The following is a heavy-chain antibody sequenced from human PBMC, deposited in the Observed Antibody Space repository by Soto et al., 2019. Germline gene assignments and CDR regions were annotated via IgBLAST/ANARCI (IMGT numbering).Heavy chain of an antibody. J-gene: IGHJ4*02. CDR1: GFTFSSYA. Sequence: GGSLRLSCAASGFTFSSYAMHWVRQAPGKGLEWVAVISYDGSNKYYADSVKGRFTISRDNSKNTLYLQMNSLRAEDTAVYYCARDPVVYYYGSGSYWGGYFDYWGQGTLVTVSS. D-gene: IGHD3-10*01. V-gene: IGHV3-30-3*01. CDR3: ARDPVVYYYGSGSYWGGYFDY. CDR2: ISYDGSNK.